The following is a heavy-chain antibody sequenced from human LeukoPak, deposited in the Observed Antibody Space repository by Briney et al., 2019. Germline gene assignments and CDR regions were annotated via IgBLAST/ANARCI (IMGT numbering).Heavy chain of an antibody. Sequence: PSQTLSLTCTVSGGSISSGGYYWSWIRQPPGKGLEWIGYIYYSGSTYYNPSLKSRVTISVDTSKNQFSLKLSSVTAADTAVYYCARAGFVYSSSSGNWFDPWGQGTLVTVSS. CDR1: GGSISSGGYY. J-gene: IGHJ5*02. D-gene: IGHD6-6*01. CDR3: ARAGFVYSSSSGNWFDP. V-gene: IGHV4-30-4*08. CDR2: IYYSGST.